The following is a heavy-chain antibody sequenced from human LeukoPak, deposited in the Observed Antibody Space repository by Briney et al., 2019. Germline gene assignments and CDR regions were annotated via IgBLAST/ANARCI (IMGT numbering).Heavy chain of an antibody. CDR1: GFTFDDYA. D-gene: IGHD4-17*01. Sequence: GGSLRLSCAASGFTFDDYAMHWVRQAPGNGLVWVSLISGDGGSTYHADSVKGRFTISRDNSKNSLYLQMNSLRTEDTALYYCAKDIGDYLTTDAWGKGTTVTVPS. V-gene: IGHV3-43*02. CDR2: ISGDGGST. CDR3: AKDIGDYLTTDA. J-gene: IGHJ6*04.